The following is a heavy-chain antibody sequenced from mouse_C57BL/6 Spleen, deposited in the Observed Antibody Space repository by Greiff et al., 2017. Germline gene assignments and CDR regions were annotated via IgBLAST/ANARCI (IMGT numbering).Heavy chain of an antibody. V-gene: IGHV5-17*01. Sequence: EVKLVESGGGLVKPGGSLKLSCAASGFTFSDYGMHWVRQAPEKGLEWVAYISSGSSTIYYADTVKGRFPISRDNAKNTLFLQMTSLRSEDTAMYYCARGNYDWYFDVWGTGTTVTVSS. D-gene: IGHD2-1*01. CDR2: ISSGSSTI. CDR3: ARGNYDWYFDV. CDR1: GFTFSDYG. J-gene: IGHJ1*03.